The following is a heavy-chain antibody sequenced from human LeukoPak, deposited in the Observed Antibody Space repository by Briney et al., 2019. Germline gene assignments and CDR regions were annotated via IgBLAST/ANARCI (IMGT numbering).Heavy chain of an antibody. D-gene: IGHD5-24*01. CDR1: GGSISSSSYY. J-gene: IGHJ4*02. CDR3: ARDGGSDGYKPPFDY. CDR2: IYYSGST. Sequence: SETLFLTCTVSGGSISSSSYYWGWIRQPPGKGLEWIGSIYYSGSTYYNPSLKSRVTISVDTSKNQFSLKLSSVTAADTAVYYCARDGGSDGYKPPFDYWGQGTLVTVSS. V-gene: IGHV4-39*07.